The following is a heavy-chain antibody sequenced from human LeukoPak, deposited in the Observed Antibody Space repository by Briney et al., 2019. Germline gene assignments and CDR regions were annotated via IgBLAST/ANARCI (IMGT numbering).Heavy chain of an antibody. CDR2: ISGYNGAA. J-gene: IGHJ5*02. CDR3: AREVITLVRGVSHWFDP. CDR1: GYTFSSYG. D-gene: IGHD3-10*01. V-gene: IGHV1-18*01. Sequence: GASVKVSCKATGYTFSSYGISWVRQAPGQGLEWMGWISGYNGAANYAQRFEDRVTLTTDTSTSTAYMEVRSLRLDDTAIYYCAREVITLVRGVSHWFDPWGQGTLVTVSS.